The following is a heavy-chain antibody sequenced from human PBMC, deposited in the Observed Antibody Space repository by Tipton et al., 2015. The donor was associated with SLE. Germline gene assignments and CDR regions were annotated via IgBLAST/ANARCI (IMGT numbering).Heavy chain of an antibody. CDR3: TRLAAAGYWFDP. CDR2: IRSKAYGGTT. D-gene: IGHD6-13*01. Sequence: SLRLSCTASGFTFGDYAISWVRQAPGKGLEWVGFIRSKAYGGTTEYAASVKGRFTISRDDSKSIAYLQMNSLKTEDTAVYYCTRLAAAGYWFDPWGQGTLVTVSS. CDR1: GFTFGDYA. V-gene: IGHV3-49*04. J-gene: IGHJ5*02.